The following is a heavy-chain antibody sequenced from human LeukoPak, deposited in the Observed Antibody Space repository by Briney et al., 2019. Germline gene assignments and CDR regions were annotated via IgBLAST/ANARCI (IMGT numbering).Heavy chain of an antibody. V-gene: IGHV4-59*01. J-gene: IGHJ4*02. CDR3: ARGVGSGWSDY. Sequence: PSETLSLTCAVYGGPFSGYYWTWIRQSPGKGLEWIGYVSSTGGTNYTPSLKSRVTISIDTSKSQFSLMLTSVTAADTAVYYCARGVGSGWSDYWGQGTLVTVSS. D-gene: IGHD6-19*01. CDR2: VSSTGGT. CDR1: GGPFSGYY.